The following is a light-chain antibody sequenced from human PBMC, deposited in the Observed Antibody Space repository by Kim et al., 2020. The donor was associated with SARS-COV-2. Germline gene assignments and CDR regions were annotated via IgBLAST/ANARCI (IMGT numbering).Light chain of an antibody. J-gene: IGKJ5*01. CDR3: QQRSDWPIT. Sequence: VLTQSPATLSLSPGDRVTLSCRASQSVGSFLAWYQRRPGQVPRLLIYEASNRATGIPPRFSGSGSGTDFTLTISNLEPEDFAVYCCQQRSDWPITFGQGTRLEIK. CDR1: QSVGSF. V-gene: IGKV3-11*01. CDR2: EAS.